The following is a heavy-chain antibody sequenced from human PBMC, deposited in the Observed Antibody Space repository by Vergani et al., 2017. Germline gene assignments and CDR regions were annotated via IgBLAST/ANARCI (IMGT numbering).Heavy chain of an antibody. CDR1: GFTFDDYA. CDR3: AKDLGGYGDYVDYSYYYGMDV. D-gene: IGHD4-17*01. V-gene: IGHV3-9*01. CDR2: ISWNSGSI. Sequence: EVQLVESGGGLVQPGRSLRLSCAASGFTFDDYALHCVRQAPGKGLEWVSGISWNSGSIGYADSVKGRFTISRDNAKNSLYLQMNSLRAEDTALYYCAKDLGGYGDYVDYSYYYGMDVWGQGTTVTVSS. J-gene: IGHJ6*02.